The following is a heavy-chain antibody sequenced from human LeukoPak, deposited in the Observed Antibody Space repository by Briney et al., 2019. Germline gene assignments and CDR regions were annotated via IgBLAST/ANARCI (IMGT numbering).Heavy chain of an antibody. CDR2: IKEDGSEK. Sequence: GGSLRLSCAASGFTFSNYAMSWVRQAPGKGLEWVANIKEDGSEKYYVDSVKGRFTISRDNAKNSLYLQTNSLRAEDTAVYYCARRALRYCSSTSCPAQYYGVDVWGKGTTVTVSS. J-gene: IGHJ6*04. CDR3: ARRALRYCSSTSCPAQYYGVDV. V-gene: IGHV3-7*03. CDR1: GFTFSNYA. D-gene: IGHD2-2*01.